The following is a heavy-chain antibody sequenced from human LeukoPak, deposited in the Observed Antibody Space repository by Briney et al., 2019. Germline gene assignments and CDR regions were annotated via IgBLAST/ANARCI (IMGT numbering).Heavy chain of an antibody. CDR1: GFTFSSYS. D-gene: IGHD6-19*01. CDR2: ISSSSSYI. Sequence: KPGGSLRLSCAASGFTFSSYSMNCVRQAPGKGLECVSSISSSSSYIYYADSVKGRFTISRDNAKNSLYLQMNSLRAEDTAVYYCARDRDYVSSGWSSYAFDIWGQGTMVTVSS. CDR3: ARDRDYVSSGWSSYAFDI. J-gene: IGHJ3*02. V-gene: IGHV3-21*01.